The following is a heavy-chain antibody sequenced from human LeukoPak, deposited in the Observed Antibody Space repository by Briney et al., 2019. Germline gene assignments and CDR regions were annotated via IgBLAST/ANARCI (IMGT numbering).Heavy chain of an antibody. J-gene: IGHJ4*02. V-gene: IGHV3-49*03. Sequence: GGSLRLSCTASGFTFGDYAMSWFRQAPGKGLEWVGFIRSKAYGGTTEYAASVKGRFTISRDDSKSIAYLQMNSLKTEDTAVYYCTRGGSVGTVTTQSDYWGQGTLVTVSS. D-gene: IGHD4-17*01. CDR3: TRGGSVGTVTTQSDY. CDR1: GFTFGDYA. CDR2: IRSKAYGGTT.